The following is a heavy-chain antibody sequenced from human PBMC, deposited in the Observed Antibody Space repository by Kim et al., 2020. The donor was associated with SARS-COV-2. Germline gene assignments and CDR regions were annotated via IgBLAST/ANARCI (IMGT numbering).Heavy chain of an antibody. Sequence: GGSLRLSCAAPGFTFRNYAMHWVRQAPGKGLEWVAIISYDGNNKYGDSVKGRFTISRDISKNTLYLQLSSLRTEDTAVYYCAREWIDYDSSGFDYWGQGTLVTVSS. CDR3: AREWIDYDSSGFDY. CDR1: GFTFRNYA. CDR2: ISYDGNNK. V-gene: IGHV3-30*04. J-gene: IGHJ4*02. D-gene: IGHD3-22*01.